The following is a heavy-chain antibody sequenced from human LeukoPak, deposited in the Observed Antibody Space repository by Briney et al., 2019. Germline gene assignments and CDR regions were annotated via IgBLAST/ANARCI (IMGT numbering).Heavy chain of an antibody. CDR1: GGSFLSYT. J-gene: IGHJ4*02. D-gene: IGHD2-2*01. CDR3: ATEGGVIVPAAMDY. CDR2: IIPVFTRV. Sequence: SVKVSCRASGGSFLSYTINWVRQAPGQGLEWMGKIIPVFTRVNYAQKSQDRVTITTDESTSTVYLELSTLRSEDTAVYYCATEGGVIVPAAMDYWGQGTLVTVSS. V-gene: IGHV1-69*05.